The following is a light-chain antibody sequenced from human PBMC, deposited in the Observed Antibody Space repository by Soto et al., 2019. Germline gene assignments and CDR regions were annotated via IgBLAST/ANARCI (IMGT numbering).Light chain of an antibody. CDR2: AAF. V-gene: IGKV1-39*01. CDR3: QQSYSTPPWT. J-gene: IGKJ1*01. Sequence: DIQMTQSPSSLSASVGDRVTITCRASQSISNYLNWYQQRPGKAPKILIYAAFSLQSGVPSRFSGSGSGTDFTLTISSLQPEDFVTYYCQQSYSTPPWTFGQGTKVEIK. CDR1: QSISNY.